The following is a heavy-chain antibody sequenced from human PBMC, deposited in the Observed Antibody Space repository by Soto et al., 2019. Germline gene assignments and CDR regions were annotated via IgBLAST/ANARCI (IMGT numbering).Heavy chain of an antibody. V-gene: IGHV4-59*01. CDR1: GGSISSYY. J-gene: IGHJ4*02. CDR2: IYYSGST. CDR3: AREVGSYFHYFDY. D-gene: IGHD1-26*01. Sequence: SEPLSLTCTVSGGSISSYYWSWIRQPPGKGLEWIGYIYYSGSTNYNPSLKSRVTISVDTSKNQFSLKLSSVTAADTAVYYCAREVGSYFHYFDYWGQGTLVTVSS.